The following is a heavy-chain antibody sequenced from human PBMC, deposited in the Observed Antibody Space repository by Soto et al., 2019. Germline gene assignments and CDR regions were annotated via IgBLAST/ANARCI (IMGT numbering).Heavy chain of an antibody. Sequence: QVQLQESGPRLVTPSENLTLTCSFSGGSITNHYWGWIRQPPGKGLEFIGRIYPSGRAHYNPSLHSRVTMSGDTSTNQSSLKVNSVTAADTAIYYCARDDAVNTAVDYWYFDLWGRGTLVTVS. CDR2: IYPSGRA. D-gene: IGHD5-18*01. J-gene: IGHJ2*01. CDR1: GGSITNHY. V-gene: IGHV4-4*07. CDR3: ARDDAVNTAVDYWYFDL.